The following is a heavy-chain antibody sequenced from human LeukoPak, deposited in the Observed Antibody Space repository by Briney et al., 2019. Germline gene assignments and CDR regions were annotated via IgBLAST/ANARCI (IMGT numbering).Heavy chain of an antibody. V-gene: IGHV3-7*01. J-gene: IGHJ4*02. CDR1: GFTFSTYW. CDR2: IKLDGSEK. D-gene: IGHD6-6*01. CDR3: ARDNVRLFDY. Sequence: GGSLRLSCAVSGFTFSTYWMSWLRQAPGKGLEWVANIKLDGSEKYYVDSVKGRFTISRNNSKNSLYLQMNSLRAEDTAVYYCARDNVRLFDYWGRGTLVTVSS.